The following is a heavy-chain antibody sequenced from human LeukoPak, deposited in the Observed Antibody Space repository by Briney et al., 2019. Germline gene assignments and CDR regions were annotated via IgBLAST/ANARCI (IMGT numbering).Heavy chain of an antibody. CDR2: INPNSGGT. CDR3: ARDVNPCSGGSCYPTWFDP. J-gene: IGHJ5*02. D-gene: IGHD2-15*01. CDR1: GYTFTGYY. Sequence: ASVKVSCKASGYTFTGYYMHWVRQAPGQGLEWMGWINPNSGGTNYAQKFQGRVTMTRDTSISTAYMELSRLRSDDTAVYYCARDVNPCSGGSCYPTWFDPWGQGPLVTVSS. V-gene: IGHV1-2*02.